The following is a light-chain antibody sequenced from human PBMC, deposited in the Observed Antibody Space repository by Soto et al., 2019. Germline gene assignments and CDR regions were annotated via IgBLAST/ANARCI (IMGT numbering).Light chain of an antibody. J-gene: IGLJ3*02. CDR2: GNS. Sequence: QSVLTQPPSLSGAPGQRVTISCTGGSSNIGAGYDVHWYQQLPGAAPKLLIFGNSSRRPGVPDRFSGSKSGTSASLAITGLLAEDEADYYCQSYDSSLSGVVFGGGTKLTVL. V-gene: IGLV1-40*01. CDR1: SSNIGAGYD. CDR3: QSYDSSLSGVV.